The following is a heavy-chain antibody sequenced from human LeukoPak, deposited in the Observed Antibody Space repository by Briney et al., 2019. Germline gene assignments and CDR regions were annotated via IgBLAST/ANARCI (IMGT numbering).Heavy chain of an antibody. CDR3: ARVDPYSSRLYFQH. CDR1: GGSFSGYY. D-gene: IGHD6-13*01. V-gene: IGHV4-34*01. CDR2: INHSGST. Sequence: PSETLSLTCAVYGGSFSGYYWSWIRQPPGKGLEWIGEINHSGSTNYNPSLKSRVTISVDTSKNQFSLKLSSVTAADTAVYYCARVDPYSSRLYFQHWGQGTLVTVSS. J-gene: IGHJ1*01.